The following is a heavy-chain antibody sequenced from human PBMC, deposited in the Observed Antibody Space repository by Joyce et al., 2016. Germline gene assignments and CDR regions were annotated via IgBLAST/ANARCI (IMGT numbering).Heavy chain of an antibody. D-gene: IGHD3-22*01. J-gene: IGHJ4*01. CDR2: LSSDGSDS. Sequence: QVQLVESGGGVVQPGGSLRLSCAASGFTFRTYGMHWVRQAPGAGLEWVAALSSDGSDSYYIDSVKGRFTISRDNSKTTLYLQMNSLRAEDTAVYYCFGDSTGYYPFVFWGQGTLVSVSS. V-gene: IGHV3-30*03. CDR3: FGDSTGYYPFVF. CDR1: GFTFRTYG.